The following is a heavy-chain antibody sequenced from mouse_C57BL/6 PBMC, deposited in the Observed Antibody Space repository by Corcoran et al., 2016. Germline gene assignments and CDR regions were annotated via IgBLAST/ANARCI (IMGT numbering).Heavy chain of an antibody. V-gene: IGHV3-6*01. CDR1: GYSITSGYY. Sequence: DVQLQESGPGLVKPSQSLSLTCSVTGYSITSGYYWNWIRQFPGNKLEWMGYINYDGSNNYNPALKNRRAITRDTSKNQFFLTLNSVTTEDTATYYCARGGGSSGCFAYWGQGTLVTVSA. J-gene: IGHJ3*01. CDR3: ARGGGSSGCFAY. CDR2: INYDGSN. D-gene: IGHD3-2*02.